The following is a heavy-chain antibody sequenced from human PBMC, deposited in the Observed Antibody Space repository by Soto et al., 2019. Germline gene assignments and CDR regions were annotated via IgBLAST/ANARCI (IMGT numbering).Heavy chain of an antibody. D-gene: IGHD3-3*01. CDR1: GFTFSSYG. CDR3: AKDFAPFYDFWSGYYYGP. J-gene: IGHJ5*02. CDR2: ISYDGSNK. V-gene: IGHV3-30*18. Sequence: QPGGSLRLSCAASGFTFSSYGMHWVRQAPGKGLEWVAVISYDGSNKYYADSVKGRFTISRDNSKNTLYLQMNSLRAEDTAVYYCAKDFAPFYDFWSGYYYGPWGQGTLVTVSS.